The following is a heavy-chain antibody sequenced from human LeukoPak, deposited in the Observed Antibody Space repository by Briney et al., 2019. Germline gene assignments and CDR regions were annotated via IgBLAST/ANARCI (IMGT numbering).Heavy chain of an antibody. CDR2: INHSGST. V-gene: IGHV4-34*01. CDR3: ARGGRNAFDI. CDR1: GVTLSDHY. Sequence: GSLRLSCAASGVTLSDHYMDWVRQPPGKGLEWIGEINHSGSTNYNPSLKSRVTISVDTSKNQFSLKLSSVTAADTAVYYCARGGRNAFDIWGQGTMVTVSS. J-gene: IGHJ3*02.